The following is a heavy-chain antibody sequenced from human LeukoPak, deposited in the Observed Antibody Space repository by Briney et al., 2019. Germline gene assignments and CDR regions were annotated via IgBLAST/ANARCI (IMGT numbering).Heavy chain of an antibody. Sequence: GGSLRLSCAASGSTFNTYSMSWVRQAPGKGLEWVSVIYSGGSTYYADSVKGRFTISRDNSKNTLYLQMNSLRAEDTAVYYCARARSYYLHYWGQGTLVTVSS. D-gene: IGHD3-16*02. CDR2: IYSGGST. J-gene: IGHJ4*02. CDR1: GSTFNTYS. V-gene: IGHV3-53*01. CDR3: ARARSYYLHY.